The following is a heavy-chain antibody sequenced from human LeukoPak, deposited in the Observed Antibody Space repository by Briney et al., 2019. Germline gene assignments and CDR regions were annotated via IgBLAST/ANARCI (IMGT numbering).Heavy chain of an antibody. CDR2: ISRSSSHI. D-gene: IGHD1-26*01. Sequence: GGSLRLSCAASGFTFSNYTVNWVRQAPGKGLEWVSSISRSSSHIYYADSVKGRFTISRDNAKHSLYLQMNSLRAEDTAVYYCARGLGVGAQVLDLWGRGTLVTVSS. CDR3: ARGLGVGAQVLDL. CDR1: GFTFSNYT. V-gene: IGHV3-21*01. J-gene: IGHJ2*01.